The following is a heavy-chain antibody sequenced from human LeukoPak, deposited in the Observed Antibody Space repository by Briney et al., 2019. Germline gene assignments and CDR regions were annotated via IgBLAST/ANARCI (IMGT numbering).Heavy chain of an antibody. D-gene: IGHD2-8*02. CDR1: GHTFTSYY. CDR3: AREESGGYFDY. Sequence: GAPVKASYNASGHTFTSYYMHWVRQAPGQGLEWMGVSNPSGVGTNHAEKFQGRVTMTRDTSTTTVYMELSSLRSEDTAVYYCAREESGGYFDYWGQGTLVTVSS. CDR2: SNPSGVGT. V-gene: IGHV1-46*01. J-gene: IGHJ4*02.